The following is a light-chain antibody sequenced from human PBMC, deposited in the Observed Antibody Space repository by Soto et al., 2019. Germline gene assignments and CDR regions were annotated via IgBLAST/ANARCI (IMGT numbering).Light chain of an antibody. CDR2: GAS. CDR3: QQYNNWPPP. V-gene: IGKV3-15*01. Sequence: EIVMTQSPATLSVSPGERATLSCRASQSVSSNLAWYQQKPGQAPRLLIHGASTRATGIPARFSGISSATDFPLTISSLQSEDFALYYCQQYNNWPPPFGQGPRQEIK. J-gene: IGKJ5*01. CDR1: QSVSSN.